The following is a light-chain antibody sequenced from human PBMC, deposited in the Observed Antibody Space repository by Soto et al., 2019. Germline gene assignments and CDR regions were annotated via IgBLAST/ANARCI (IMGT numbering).Light chain of an antibody. CDR3: QQYNSYAIT. V-gene: IGKV1-5*01. CDR1: QSIGSW. CDR2: AAS. J-gene: IGKJ5*01. Sequence: DIQMTQSPSTLSASVGDRVTITCRASQSIGSWLAWYQQKPGKAPKLLIYAASSLQSGVPSRFSGSGSGTEFTLTISSLQPDDFATYYCQQYNSYAITFGQGTRLEIK.